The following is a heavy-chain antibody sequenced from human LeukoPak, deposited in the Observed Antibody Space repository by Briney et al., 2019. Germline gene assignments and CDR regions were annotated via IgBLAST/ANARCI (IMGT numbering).Heavy chain of an antibody. CDR2: IRYDGSSN. V-gene: IGHV3-30*02. CDR3: ASERDYGDSNAFDM. CDR1: GFTFSSYG. J-gene: IGHJ3*02. D-gene: IGHD4-17*01. Sequence: GGSLRLSCAASGFTFSSYGVHWVRQAPGKGLEWVAFIRYDGSSNYYADSVKGRFTISRDNSKNTLYLQMNSLRPEDTAVYYCASERDYGDSNAFDMWGQGTMVTVSS.